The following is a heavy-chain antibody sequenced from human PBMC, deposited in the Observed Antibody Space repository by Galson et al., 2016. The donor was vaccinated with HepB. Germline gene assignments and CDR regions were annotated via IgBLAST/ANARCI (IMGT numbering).Heavy chain of an antibody. D-gene: IGHD1-26*01. Sequence: SLRLSCAASGFTFNSYDMHWVRQAPGKGLEWVTAIWYDGSKIYYADSVKGRFTISRDNSNNTVYLQMNSLRAEDTAVYYCARGFRAGARGGRYFDYWGQGTLVTVSS. CDR1: GFTFNSYD. CDR2: IWYDGSKI. J-gene: IGHJ4*02. V-gene: IGHV3-33*01. CDR3: ARGFRAGARGGRYFDY.